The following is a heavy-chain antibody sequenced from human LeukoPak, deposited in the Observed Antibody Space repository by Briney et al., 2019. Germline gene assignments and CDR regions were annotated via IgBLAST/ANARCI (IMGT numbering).Heavy chain of an antibody. J-gene: IGHJ4*02. CDR1: GYTFIGYY. CDR2: INPNSGGT. D-gene: IGHD6-13*01. Sequence: ASVKVSCKASGYTFIGYYMHWVRQAPGQGLEWMGRINPNSGGTNYAQKFQGRVTMTRDTSISTAYMELGRLRSDDTAVYYCAIVTAAGAMGVDYWGQGTLVTVSS. V-gene: IGHV1-2*06. CDR3: AIVTAAGAMGVDY.